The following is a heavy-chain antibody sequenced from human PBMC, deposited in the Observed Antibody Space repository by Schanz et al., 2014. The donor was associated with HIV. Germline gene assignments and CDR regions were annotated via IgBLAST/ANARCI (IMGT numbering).Heavy chain of an antibody. CDR1: GFIFNGYY. D-gene: IGHD2-15*01. J-gene: IGHJ2*01. Sequence: QVQLVESGGGLVEPGGSLRLSCEASGFIFNGYYLTWIRQAPGKGLEWVSSIDSDGESKFYTDSVEGRFTVSRDNAKNSLFLQMNSLRVEDTAVYYCALSRPSGYGGSWYFDLWGRGTLVAVSS. CDR3: ALSRPSGYGGSWYFDL. CDR2: IDSDGESK. V-gene: IGHV3-11*01.